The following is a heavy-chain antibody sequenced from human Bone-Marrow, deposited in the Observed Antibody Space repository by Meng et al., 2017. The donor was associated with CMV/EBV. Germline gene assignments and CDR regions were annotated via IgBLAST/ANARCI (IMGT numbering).Heavy chain of an antibody. CDR1: GFTFSDYY. V-gene: IGHV3-11*04. CDR3: ASSFTVAYFDY. J-gene: IGHJ4*02. Sequence: GESLKISCAASGFTFSDYYMSWIRQAPGKGLEWVSYISSSGSTIYYADSVKGRLTISRDNAKNSLYLQMNSLRAEDTAVYYCASSFTVAYFDYWGQGTLVTVSS. D-gene: IGHD4-11*01. CDR2: ISSSGSTI.